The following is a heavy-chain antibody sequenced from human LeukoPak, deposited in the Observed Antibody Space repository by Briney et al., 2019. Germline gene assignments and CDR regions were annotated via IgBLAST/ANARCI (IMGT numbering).Heavy chain of an antibody. J-gene: IGHJ4*02. D-gene: IGHD3-22*01. CDR1: GFTFSSYW. Sequence: GGSLRLSCAASGFTFSSYWMHWVRQDPGKGLVWVSRISSEESSTSYADSVKGRFTISRDNAKNTLYLQMNSLRAEDTALYYCARGGHHYHSSGYYGGTNFDYWGQGTLVTVS. V-gene: IGHV3-74*01. CDR2: ISSEESST. CDR3: ARGGHHYHSSGYYGGTNFDY.